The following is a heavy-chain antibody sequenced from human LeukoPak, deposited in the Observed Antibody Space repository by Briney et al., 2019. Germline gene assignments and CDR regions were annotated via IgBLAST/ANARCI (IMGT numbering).Heavy chain of an antibody. CDR1: GFTFSSCA. V-gene: IGHV3-23*01. Sequence: PGGSLRLSCAASGFTFSSCAMTWVSQAPGKGLEWVSSITGSAARTYYADSVKGRFTISRDNSKNTLYLQMSSLRAEDTALYYCAKHYGATSTWFDPWGLGTLVTVSS. D-gene: IGHD4/OR15-4a*01. CDR2: ITGSAART. J-gene: IGHJ5*02. CDR3: AKHYGATSTWFDP.